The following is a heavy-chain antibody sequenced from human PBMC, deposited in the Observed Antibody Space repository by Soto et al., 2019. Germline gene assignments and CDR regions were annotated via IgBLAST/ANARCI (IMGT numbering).Heavy chain of an antibody. J-gene: IGHJ3*02. Sequence: QLHLVQSGAVVKKPGASVTVSCSASGYPVTAYYMHWVRQAPGRGLEWMGGINPATGAAKYTQTFQGRVPMTGDTPTSTVFMDLSGLPSEDTAVFYWAGGGGVGVAGSAAFDMWGQGTLVTVSS. CDR2: INPATGAA. CDR3: AGGGGVGVAGSAAFDM. V-gene: IGHV1-2*02. D-gene: IGHD3-3*01. CDR1: GYPVTAYY.